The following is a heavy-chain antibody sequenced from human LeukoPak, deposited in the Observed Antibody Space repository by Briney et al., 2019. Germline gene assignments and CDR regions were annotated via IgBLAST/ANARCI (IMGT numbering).Heavy chain of an antibody. CDR1: GGSISSGSYY. V-gene: IGHV4-61*01. CDR2: IYYSGST. D-gene: IGHD4-23*01. J-gene: IGHJ4*02. CDR3: ARGTTVVTPVDY. Sequence: PSETLSLTCTVSGGSISSGSYYWSWIRQPPGKGLEWIGYIYYSGSTNYNPSLKSRVTISVDTSKNQFSLKLSSVTAADTAVYYCARGTTVVTPVDYWGQGTLVTVFS.